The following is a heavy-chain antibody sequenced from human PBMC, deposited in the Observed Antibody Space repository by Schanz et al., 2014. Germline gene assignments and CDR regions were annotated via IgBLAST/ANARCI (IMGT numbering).Heavy chain of an antibody. CDR1: GLIFSNYV. Sequence: EVQLLESGGGLVQPGGSLKLSCAASGLIFSNYVMSWVRQAPGKGLEWVSLISDSGDTAYYADSVKGRFTISRDNSKNTLYLQMNSLRAEDTAVYYCVRDSFFAFDYWGQGTLVTVSS. CDR3: VRDSFFAFDY. J-gene: IGHJ4*02. D-gene: IGHD3-3*01. V-gene: IGHV3-23*01. CDR2: ISDSGDTA.